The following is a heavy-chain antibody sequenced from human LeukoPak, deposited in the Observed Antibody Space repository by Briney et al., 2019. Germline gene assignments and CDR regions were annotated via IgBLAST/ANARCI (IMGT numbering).Heavy chain of an antibody. V-gene: IGHV3-74*01. CDR2: INSDGSST. D-gene: IGHD6-19*01. CDR3: ARGGRGGSYYYYAMDV. Sequence: GGSLRLSCAASGFTFSSYWMNWARQAPGKGLVWVSRINSDGSSTTYADSVKGRFSITRDNARNTLFLQVNSLRAEDTAVYYCARGGRGGSYYYYAMDVWGQRTTVTVSS. J-gene: IGHJ6*02. CDR1: GFTFSSYW.